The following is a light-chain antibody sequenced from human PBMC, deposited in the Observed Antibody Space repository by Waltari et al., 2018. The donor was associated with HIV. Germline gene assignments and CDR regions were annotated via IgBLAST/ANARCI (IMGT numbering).Light chain of an antibody. V-gene: IGLV1-44*01. CDR1: SSNIESKI. J-gene: IGLJ2*01. CDR3: AAWDDSLNGQV. Sequence: QSVLTQPPSASGTPGQRVTIPRSGSSSNIESKIENWFHQLPGTAPKLLIYNNNQRPSGVPDRFSGSKSGTSASLAISGLQSEDEADYYCAAWDDSLNGQVFGGGTKLTVL. CDR2: NNN.